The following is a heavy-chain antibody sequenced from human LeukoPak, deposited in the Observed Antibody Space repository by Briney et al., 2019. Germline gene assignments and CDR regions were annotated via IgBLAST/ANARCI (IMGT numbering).Heavy chain of an antibody. Sequence: GGSLRLSRAASGFPFGDFAMTWVRPVPGGGLQWVSTITRSGQNTYYADSVKGRFTISRDDYKGMVYLQMNSLRAQDTAMYYCVKGDYCSIPGCVIDALVVWGQGTVVSVSS. V-gene: IGHV3-23*01. D-gene: IGHD4-17*01. CDR2: ITRSGQNT. J-gene: IGHJ3*01. CDR3: VKGDYCSIPGCVIDALVV. CDR1: GFPFGDFA.